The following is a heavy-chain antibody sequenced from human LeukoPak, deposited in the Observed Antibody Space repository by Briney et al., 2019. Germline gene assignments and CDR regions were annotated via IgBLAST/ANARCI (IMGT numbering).Heavy chain of an antibody. CDR1: GFTFSSYA. CDR3: ASLKYSSSSAGTDY. Sequence: PGGSLRLSCAASGFTFSSYAMHWVRQAPGKGLEYVSAISSNGGSTYYANSVKGRFTISRDNAKNTVYLQMNSLRAEDTAVYYCASLKYSSSSAGTDYWGQGTLVTVSS. D-gene: IGHD6-6*01. CDR2: ISSNGGST. J-gene: IGHJ4*02. V-gene: IGHV3-64*01.